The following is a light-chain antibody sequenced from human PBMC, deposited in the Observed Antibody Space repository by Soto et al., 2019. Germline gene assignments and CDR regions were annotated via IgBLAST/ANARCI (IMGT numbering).Light chain of an antibody. CDR1: SSDVGGYNF. V-gene: IGLV2-8*01. CDR2: EVS. Sequence: QSALTQPPSASGSPGQSVTISCTGTSSDVGGYNFVSWYQQHPGKVPKTMIYEVSKRPSGVPDRFSGSKSDNTASLTVSGLQAEDEADYYCSSFGGGNKVLFGGGTKLTVL. CDR3: SSFGGGNKVL. J-gene: IGLJ3*02.